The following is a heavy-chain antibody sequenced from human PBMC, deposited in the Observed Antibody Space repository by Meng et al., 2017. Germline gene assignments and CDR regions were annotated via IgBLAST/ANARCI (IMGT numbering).Heavy chain of an antibody. CDR3: ARVRAVAGNFDY. CDR2: VNPSGGST. V-gene: IGHV1-46*01. D-gene: IGHD6-19*01. J-gene: IGHJ4*02. CDR1: GDSFTSYY. Sequence: QVWSVSAGVEVKKPRAYVHVPCKSSGDSFTSYYMHWVRHAHGQGLEWMGIVNPSGGSTSYAQTLQGRVTMTRDTSTSTVYVELSSLRSEDTAVYYCARVRAVAGNFDYWGQGTLVTVSS.